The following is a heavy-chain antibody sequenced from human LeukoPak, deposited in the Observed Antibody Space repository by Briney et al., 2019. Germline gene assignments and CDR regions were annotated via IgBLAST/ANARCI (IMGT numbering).Heavy chain of an antibody. V-gene: IGHV4-59*08. CDR3: ARHSRSGWYWFDP. CDR1: GGSISSYY. J-gene: IGHJ5*02. Sequence: SETLSLTRTVSGGSISSYYWSWIRQPPGKGLEWIGYIYYSGSTNYNPSLKCRVTISVDTSKNQFSLKLSSVTAADTAVYYCARHSRSGWYWFDPWGQGTLVTVSS. D-gene: IGHD6-19*01. CDR2: IYYSGST.